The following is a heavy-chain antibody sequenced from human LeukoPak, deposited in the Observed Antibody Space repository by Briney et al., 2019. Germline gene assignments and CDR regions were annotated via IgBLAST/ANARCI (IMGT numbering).Heavy chain of an antibody. CDR1: GYTFTSYG. Sequence: ASVKVSCKASGYTFTSYGISWVRQAPGQGLEWMGWNSAYNGNTNYAQKLQGRVTMTTDTSTSTAYMELRSLRSDDTAVYYCARGNQKYYDSSGYIDYWGQGTLVTVSS. CDR3: ARGNQKYYDSSGYIDY. D-gene: IGHD3-22*01. CDR2: NSAYNGNT. J-gene: IGHJ4*02. V-gene: IGHV1-18*01.